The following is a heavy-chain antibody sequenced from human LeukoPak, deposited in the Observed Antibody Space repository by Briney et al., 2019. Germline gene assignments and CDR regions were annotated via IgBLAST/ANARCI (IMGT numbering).Heavy chain of an antibody. Sequence: SETLSLTCTVSGGSISSGDYYWSWIRQPPGKGLEWIGYIYYSGSTYYNPSLKSRVTISVDTSKNQFSLKLSSVTAADTAVYYCARGQRLVSSMDVWGKGTTVTVSS. CDR3: ARGQRLVSSMDV. CDR1: GGSISSGDYY. V-gene: IGHV4-30-4*02. CDR2: IYYSGST. J-gene: IGHJ6*03. D-gene: IGHD6-19*01.